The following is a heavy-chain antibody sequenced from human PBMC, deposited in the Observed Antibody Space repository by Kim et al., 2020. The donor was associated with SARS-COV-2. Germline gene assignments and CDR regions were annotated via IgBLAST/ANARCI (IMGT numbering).Heavy chain of an antibody. D-gene: IGHD3-22*01. J-gene: IGHJ4*02. CDR1: GYSFTSYW. CDR2: IYPGDSDT. Sequence: GESLKISCKGSGYSFTSYWIGWVRQMPGKGLEWMGIIYPGDSDTRYSPSFQGQVTISADKSISTAYLQWSSLKASDTAMYYCARRTPMISRAYYFDYWGQGTLVTVSS. V-gene: IGHV5-51*01. CDR3: ARRTPMISRAYYFDY.